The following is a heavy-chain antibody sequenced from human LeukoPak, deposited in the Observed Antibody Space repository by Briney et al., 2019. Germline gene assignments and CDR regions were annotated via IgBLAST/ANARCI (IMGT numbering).Heavy chain of an antibody. J-gene: IGHJ3*02. CDR1: GFTFSSYW. Sequence: GGSLRLSCAASGFTFSSYWMNWARQAPGKGLEWVAVVSKDGNTKYYADSAKGRFTISRDNSKNTVYLQMNSLRTEDTSVYYCARGIQPPKYYGSGSDTFDIWGQGTMVTVSS. CDR2: VSKDGNTK. D-gene: IGHD3-10*01. CDR3: ARGIQPPKYYGSGSDTFDI. V-gene: IGHV3-30*03.